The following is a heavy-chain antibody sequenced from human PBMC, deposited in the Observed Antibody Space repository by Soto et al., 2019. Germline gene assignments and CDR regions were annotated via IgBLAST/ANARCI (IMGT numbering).Heavy chain of an antibody. Sequence: GGSLRLSCAASGFTFSSYAMSWVRQAPGKGLEWVSAISGSGGGTYYADSVKGRFTISRDNSKNTLYLQMNSLRAEDTAVYYCAKARIAAAGRVGYFDYWGQGTLVTVSS. CDR2: ISGSGGGT. V-gene: IGHV3-23*01. J-gene: IGHJ4*02. D-gene: IGHD6-13*01. CDR1: GFTFSSYA. CDR3: AKARIAAAGRVGYFDY.